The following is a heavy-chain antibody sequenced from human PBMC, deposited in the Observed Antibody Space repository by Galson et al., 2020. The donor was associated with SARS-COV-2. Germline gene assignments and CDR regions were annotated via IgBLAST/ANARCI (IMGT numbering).Heavy chain of an antibody. V-gene: IGHV1-2*06. CDR2: INPNRGGT. D-gene: IGHD5-18*01. CDR1: GYTFTGYY. CDR3: AREPRRGYSYGSYFDY. J-gene: IGHJ4*02. Sequence: ASVKVSCQASGYTFTGYYMHWVRQAPAQGLAWMGRINPNRGGTNYAQKFQGRVTMTRDTSISTAYMELSRLRSDDTAVYYCAREPRRGYSYGSYFDYWGQGTLVTVSS.